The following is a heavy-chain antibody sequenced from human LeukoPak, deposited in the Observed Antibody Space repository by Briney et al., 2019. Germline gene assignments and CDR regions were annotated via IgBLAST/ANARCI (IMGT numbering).Heavy chain of an antibody. Sequence: PSETLSLTCAVSGGSMGSSGYYWGWSRQPPGKGLEWIGTIYNSGSTYSNPSHPSLKSRVSISVDTSRNQFSLRLTSVTAADTAVYYCASRYCRSTSCNPLFQYWGQGTLVTVSS. D-gene: IGHD2-2*01. CDR1: GGSMGSSGYY. CDR2: IYNSGST. J-gene: IGHJ1*01. V-gene: IGHV4-39*01. CDR3: ASRYCRSTSCNPLFQY.